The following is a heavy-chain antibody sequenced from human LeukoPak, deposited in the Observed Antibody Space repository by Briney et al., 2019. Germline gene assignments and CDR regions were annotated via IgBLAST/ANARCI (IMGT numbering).Heavy chain of an antibody. J-gene: IGHJ2*01. V-gene: IGHV3-74*03. CDR3: VSRWWYFDL. CDR1: GFAFSSVW. D-gene: IGHD6-13*01. Sequence: GGSLRLSCAASGFAFSSVWMHWLRQAPGKGLVWFSRLNSDGSSTTYAYSVKGRFTISTDNAKNTLYLQMNSLKSGDTALYYCVSRWWYFDLWGRGTLVTVSS. CDR2: LNSDGSST.